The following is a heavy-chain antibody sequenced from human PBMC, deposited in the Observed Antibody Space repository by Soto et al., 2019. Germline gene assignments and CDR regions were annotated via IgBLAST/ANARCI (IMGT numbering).Heavy chain of an antibody. V-gene: IGHV4-30-4*01. D-gene: IGHD2-2*01. CDR2: IYYSGST. CDR1: GGSISSGDYY. Sequence: QVQLQESGPGLVKPSQTLSLTCTVSGGSISSGDYYWSWTRQPPGKGLEWIGYIYYSGSTYYNPSLKSRVTISVDTSKNQFSLKLSSVTAADTAVYYCARVEHCSSTSCRGSNWFDPWGQGTLVTVSS. CDR3: ARVEHCSSTSCRGSNWFDP. J-gene: IGHJ5*02.